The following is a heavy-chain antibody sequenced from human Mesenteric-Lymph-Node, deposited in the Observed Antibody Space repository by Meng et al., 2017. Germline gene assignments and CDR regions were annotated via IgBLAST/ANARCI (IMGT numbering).Heavy chain of an antibody. CDR2: INHSGST. D-gene: IGHD1-26*01. CDR3: ARVKEATLRTYYYYCGMDV. Sequence: SETLSLTCAVYGGSFSGYYWSWIRQPPGKGLEWIGEINHSGSTNYNPSLKSRVTISVDTSKNQFSLKLSSVTAADTAVHYCARVKEATLRTYYYYCGMDVWGQGTKVTVSS. V-gene: IGHV4-34*01. J-gene: IGHJ6*02. CDR1: GGSFSGYY.